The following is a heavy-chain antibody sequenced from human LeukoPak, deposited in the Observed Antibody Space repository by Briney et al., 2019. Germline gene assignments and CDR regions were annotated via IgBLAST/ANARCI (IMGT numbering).Heavy chain of an antibody. V-gene: IGHV1-8*01. Sequence: GASVKVSCKASGYTFTSYDINWVRQATGQGLEWMGWMNPNSGNTGYAQKFQGRVIMTRNTSISTAYMELSSLRSEDTAVYYCASSGGGPYYYDSSGYYSWGQGTLVTVSS. D-gene: IGHD3-22*01. CDR1: GYTFTSYD. CDR2: MNPNSGNT. J-gene: IGHJ4*02. CDR3: ASSGGGPYYYDSSGYYS.